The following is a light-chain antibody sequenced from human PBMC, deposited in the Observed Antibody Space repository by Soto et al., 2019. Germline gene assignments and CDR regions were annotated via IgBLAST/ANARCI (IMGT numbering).Light chain of an antibody. V-gene: IGKV3-20*01. CDR3: QQYGSSTPT. CDR2: GAS. J-gene: IGKJ1*01. Sequence: EIVLTQSPGTLSLSPGERATLSCRASQSVSSSYLAWYQQKPGQAPRLLIYGASSRATVIPDRFSGSGSGTDFTLTISRLEPEDFAVYYCQQYGSSTPTFGQGTKVDIK. CDR1: QSVSSSY.